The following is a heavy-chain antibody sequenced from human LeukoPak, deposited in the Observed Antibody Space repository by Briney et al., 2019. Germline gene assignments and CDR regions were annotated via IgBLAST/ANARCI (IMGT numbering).Heavy chain of an antibody. CDR1: GFTFSGSA. D-gene: IGHD4-23*01. CDR3: TRRFGVNSWWFDP. Sequence: GGSLKLSCAGSGFTFSGSAMHWVRQASGKGLEWVGRIRSKANNYATAYAASVKGRFTISRDDSKNTAYLQMNSLRTEDTAVYYCTRRFGVNSWWFDPWGQGTLVTVSS. CDR2: IRSKANNYAT. J-gene: IGHJ5*02. V-gene: IGHV3-73*01.